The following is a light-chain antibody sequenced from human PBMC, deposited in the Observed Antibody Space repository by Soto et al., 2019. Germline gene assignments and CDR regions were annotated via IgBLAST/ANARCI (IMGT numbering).Light chain of an antibody. J-gene: IGKJ5*01. Sequence: DIQLTQSPSSLSASLGDRVTISFRSSQNIDNYLHWYQQKSGKAPVALIYAASVLRDGVSSRFSGRGYGTEFTLTINNLQPEDFATYYCQQSSSSPPITFGQGTRLEI. CDR3: QQSSSSPPIT. CDR1: QNIDNY. CDR2: AAS. V-gene: IGKV1-39*01.